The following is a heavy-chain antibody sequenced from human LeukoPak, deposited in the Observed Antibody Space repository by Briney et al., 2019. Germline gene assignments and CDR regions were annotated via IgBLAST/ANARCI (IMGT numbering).Heavy chain of an antibody. CDR1: GFTFSSYG. D-gene: IGHD2-2*01. CDR2: ISYDGSNK. Sequence: PGGSLRLSCAASGFTFSSYGMHWVRQAPGKGLEWVAVISYDGSNKYYADSVKGRFTISRDNSKNTLYLQMNSPRAEDTAVYYCAKTSLCSSTSCRYYGMDVWGQGTTVTVSS. CDR3: AKTSLCSSTSCRYYGMDV. J-gene: IGHJ6*02. V-gene: IGHV3-30*18.